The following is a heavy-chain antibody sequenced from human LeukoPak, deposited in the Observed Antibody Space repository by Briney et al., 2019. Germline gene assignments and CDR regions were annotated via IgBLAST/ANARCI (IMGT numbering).Heavy chain of an antibody. CDR1: GFTFSSYA. V-gene: IGHV3-23*01. D-gene: IGHD2-2*01. J-gene: IGHJ4*02. CDR2: ISGSGGST. Sequence: GGSLRLSCAASGFTFSSYAMSWVRQAPGKGLEWVSAISGSGGSTYYADSVKGRFTISRDNSKNTLSLQMSNLRAEDTAVYYCAKERYCSSTSCSYFEYWGQGTLVTVSS. CDR3: AKERYCSSTSCSYFEY.